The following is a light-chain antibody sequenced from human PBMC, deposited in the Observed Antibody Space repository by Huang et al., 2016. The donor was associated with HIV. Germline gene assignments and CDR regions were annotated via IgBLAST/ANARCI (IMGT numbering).Light chain of an antibody. CDR3: QQYNSYSWT. V-gene: IGKV1-5*03. CDR1: QSISSW. J-gene: IGKJ1*01. Sequence: DIQMTQSPSTLSASVGDRVTITCRASQSISSWLAWYKQKPGKAPKLLIYKASSFESGVPSRFSGSGSGTEFTLTISSLQPDDFATYYCQQYNSYSWTFGQGTKVEIK. CDR2: KAS.